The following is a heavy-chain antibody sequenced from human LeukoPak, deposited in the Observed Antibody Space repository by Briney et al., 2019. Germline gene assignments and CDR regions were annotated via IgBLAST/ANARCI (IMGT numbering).Heavy chain of an antibody. CDR3: ARDSPLAAAGSYYYYYGMDV. D-gene: IGHD6-13*01. Sequence: GASVKVSCKASGYTFTGYYMHWVRQAPGQGLEWMGWINPNSGGTNYAQKFQGRVTMTRDMSISTAYMELSRLRSDDTAVYYCARDSPLAAAGSYYYYYGMDVWGQGTTVTVSS. CDR2: INPNSGGT. J-gene: IGHJ6*02. V-gene: IGHV1-2*02. CDR1: GYTFTGYY.